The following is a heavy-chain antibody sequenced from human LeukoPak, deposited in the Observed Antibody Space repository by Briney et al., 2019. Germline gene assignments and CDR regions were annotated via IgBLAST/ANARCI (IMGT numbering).Heavy chain of an antibody. J-gene: IGHJ3*02. V-gene: IGHV1-18*04. CDR3: ARNDYGDRAVAFDI. D-gene: IGHD4-17*01. Sequence: SVKVSCKASGYTFTSYGTSWVRQAPGQGLEWMGWISAYNGNTNYAQKFQGRVTMTTDTSTSTAYMELRSLRSDDTAVYYCARNDYGDRAVAFDIWGQGTMVTVSS. CDR2: ISAYNGNT. CDR1: GYTFTSYG.